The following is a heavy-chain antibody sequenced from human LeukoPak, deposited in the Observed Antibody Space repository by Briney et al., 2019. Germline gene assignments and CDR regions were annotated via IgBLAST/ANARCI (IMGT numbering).Heavy chain of an antibody. Sequence: GESLKISCKISGYIFTTYWIGWVRQMPGKGLEWMGVIYPADSDTRYSPSFQGQVTISADKSISTAYLQWSSLKASDTAMYYCARPVRHGDYSWADYWGQGTLVTVSS. J-gene: IGHJ4*02. CDR2: IYPADSDT. V-gene: IGHV5-51*01. D-gene: IGHD4-17*01. CDR1: GYIFTTYW. CDR3: ARPVRHGDYSWADY.